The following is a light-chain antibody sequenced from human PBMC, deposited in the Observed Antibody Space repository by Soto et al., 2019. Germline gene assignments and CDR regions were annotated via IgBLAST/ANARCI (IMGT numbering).Light chain of an antibody. Sequence: QSVLTQSPSASASLGASVKLTCTLSSGHSNYAIAWHQQQPEKGPRYLMKLNSDGSHRKGDGIPDRFSGSSSGAERYLTISSLQSEDEADYYCQTWGTGIRVFGTGT. V-gene: IGLV4-69*01. CDR2: LNSDGSH. J-gene: IGLJ1*01. CDR1: SGHSNYA. CDR3: QTWGTGIRV.